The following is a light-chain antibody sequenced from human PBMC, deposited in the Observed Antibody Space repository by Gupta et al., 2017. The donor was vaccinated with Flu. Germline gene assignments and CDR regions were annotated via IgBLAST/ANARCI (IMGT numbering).Light chain of an antibody. CDR2: KAS. V-gene: IGKV2-30*02. CDR1: HRRVHKNGNKY. J-gene: IGKJ2*01. Sequence: VTLRKPASSACRPSHRRVHKNGNKYLDWFQQRPGQSPRRLIYKASNRDYGVPDRFSGSGSGTEFTLNISRVEAEDVGVYYWTQGKSCPFAFGQGTKLEI. CDR3: TQGKSCPFA.